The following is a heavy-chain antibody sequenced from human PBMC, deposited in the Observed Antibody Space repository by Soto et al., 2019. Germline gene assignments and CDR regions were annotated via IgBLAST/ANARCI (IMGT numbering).Heavy chain of an antibody. V-gene: IGHV4-39*01. CDR1: GGSISSSSSY. Sequence: SETLSLTCTVSGGSISSSSSYWGWVRQPPGKGLEWMATIYSGSTYQNPSLKSRVTISVDTSKNQFSLKLSSVAAPDTAIYYCVTTRGIAVGGSFDHWGQGTLGTVS. CDR2: IYSGST. D-gene: IGHD6-13*01. CDR3: VTTRGIAVGGSFDH. J-gene: IGHJ5*02.